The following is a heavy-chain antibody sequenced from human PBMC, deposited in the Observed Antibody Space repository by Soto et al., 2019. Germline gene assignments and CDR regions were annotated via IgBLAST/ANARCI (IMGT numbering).Heavy chain of an antibody. CDR3: ERDTMGGSSQSSYYYYGMDV. Sequence: SETLSLTCTVSGGSISSYYWNWIRQPAGKGLEWIGLVYSSGRTKYNPSLKSRVTVSVDTSKNQFSLKLSSVTAADTAVYYCERDTMGGSSQSSYYYYGMDVWGQGTTVPVS. J-gene: IGHJ6*02. D-gene: IGHD3-16*01. CDR2: VYSSGRT. CDR1: GGSISSYY. V-gene: IGHV4-4*07.